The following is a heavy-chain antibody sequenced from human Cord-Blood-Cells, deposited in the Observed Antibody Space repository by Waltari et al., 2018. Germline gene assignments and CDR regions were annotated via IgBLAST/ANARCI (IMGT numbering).Heavy chain of an antibody. V-gene: IGHV3-33*01. CDR2: IWYDGSNK. J-gene: IGHJ5*02. CDR1: GFTFSSYG. CDR3: ARDPSIATQSSIAARLGFDP. D-gene: IGHD6-6*01. Sequence: QVQLVESGGGVVQPGRSLRLSCAASGFTFSSYGMHWVRQAPGKGLEWVAVIWYDGSNKYYADSVKGRFTISRDNSKNTLYLQMNSLRAEDTAVYYCARDPSIATQSSIAARLGFDPWGQGTLVTVSS.